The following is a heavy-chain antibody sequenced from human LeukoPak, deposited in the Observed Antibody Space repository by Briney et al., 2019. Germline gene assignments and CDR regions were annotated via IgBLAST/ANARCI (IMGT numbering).Heavy chain of an antibody. CDR1: GFTFSSYA. D-gene: IGHD2-2*01. J-gene: IGHJ5*02. V-gene: IGHV3-23*01. CDR3: ARDIHRDLVVVGLSGFDP. CDR2: ISGSGGST. Sequence: GGSLRLSCAASGFTFSSYAMSWVRQAPGKGLEWVSAISGSGGSTYYADSVKGRFTVSRDNSKNTLYLQMNSLRAEDTAVYYCARDIHRDLVVVGLSGFDPWGQGTLVTVSS.